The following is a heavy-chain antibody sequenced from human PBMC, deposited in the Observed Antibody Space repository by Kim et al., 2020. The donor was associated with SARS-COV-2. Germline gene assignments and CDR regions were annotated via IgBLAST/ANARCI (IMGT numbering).Heavy chain of an antibody. Sequence: QKFQGRVTITADESTSTAYMELSSLRSEDTAVYYCARGGIAARVRWFDPWGQGTLVTVSS. CDR3: ARGGIAARVRWFDP. J-gene: IGHJ5*02. V-gene: IGHV1-69*01. D-gene: IGHD6-6*01.